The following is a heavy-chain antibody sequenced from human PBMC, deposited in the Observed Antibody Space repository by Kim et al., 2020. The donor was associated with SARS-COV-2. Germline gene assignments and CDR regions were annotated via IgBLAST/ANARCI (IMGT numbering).Heavy chain of an antibody. CDR2: IYYSGST. J-gene: IGHJ4*02. V-gene: IGHV4-31*03. D-gene: IGHD7-27*01. Sequence: SETLSLTCTVSGGSISSGGYYWSWIRQHPGKGLEWIGYIYYSGSTYYNPSLKSRVTISVDTSKNQFSLKLSSVTAADTAVYYCARGYRSMGNWGGGPSFDYWGQGTLVTVSS. CDR1: GGSISSGGYY. CDR3: ARGYRSMGNWGGGPSFDY.